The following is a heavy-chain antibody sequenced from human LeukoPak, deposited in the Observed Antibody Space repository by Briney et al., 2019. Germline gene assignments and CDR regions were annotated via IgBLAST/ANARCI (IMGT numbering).Heavy chain of an antibody. CDR2: TYYKSKWYN. D-gene: IGHD2-2*01. Sequence: ASQTLSLTCAISGDIVSSNSAAWNWIRQSPSRGLEWLGRTYYKSKWYNDYAVSVKSRITINPDTSKNQFSLQLNSVTPEDTAVYYCARVYCRSTSCSNWFDPWGQGTLVTVSS. CDR1: GDIVSSNSAA. J-gene: IGHJ5*02. V-gene: IGHV6-1*01. CDR3: ARVYCRSTSCSNWFDP.